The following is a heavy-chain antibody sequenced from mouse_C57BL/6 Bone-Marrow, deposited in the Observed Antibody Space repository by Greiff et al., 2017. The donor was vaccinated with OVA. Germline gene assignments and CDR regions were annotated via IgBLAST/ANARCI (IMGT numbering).Heavy chain of an antibody. CDR1: GYTFTSYW. V-gene: IGHV1-55*01. Sequence: QVQLQQPGAELVKPGASVKMSCKASGYTFTSYWITWVKQRPGQGLEWIGDIYPGSGSTNYNEKFKSKATLTVDTSPSTAYMQLSSLTSEDSAVYYCAITTGRKGLAYWGQGTLVTVSA. D-gene: IGHD1-1*01. J-gene: IGHJ3*01. CDR2: IYPGSGST. CDR3: AITTGRKGLAY.